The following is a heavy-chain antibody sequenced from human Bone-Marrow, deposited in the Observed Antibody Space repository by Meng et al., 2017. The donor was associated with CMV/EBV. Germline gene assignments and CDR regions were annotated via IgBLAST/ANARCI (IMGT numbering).Heavy chain of an antibody. CDR1: GFTFSSYE. CDR3: ARDHVRYDFWSGYYSYYYYYGMDV. D-gene: IGHD3-3*01. J-gene: IGHJ6*02. CDR2: ISSSGSTI. V-gene: IGHV3-48*03. Sequence: GESLKISCAASGFTFSSYEMNWVRQAPGKGLEWVSYISSSGSTIYYADSVKGRFTISRDNAKNSLYLQMNSLRAEDTAVYYCARDHVRYDFWSGYYSYYYYYGMDVWGQGTTVTVSS.